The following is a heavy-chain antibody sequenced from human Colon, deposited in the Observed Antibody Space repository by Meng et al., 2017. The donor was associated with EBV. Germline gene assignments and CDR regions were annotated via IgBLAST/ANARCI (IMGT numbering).Heavy chain of an antibody. D-gene: IGHD2-21*01. CDR1: GGSISSSHW. Sequence: QVQLQAAGPGLVTPAGTLSLTCAVSGGSISSSHWWTWARQPPGKGLEWIGEVYHTGSTKYNPSLKSRLTISVDKSKNQFSLNLTSVTAADTAVYYCARVWQSLTAFFDSWGQGTLVTVSS. V-gene: IGHV4-4*02. CDR2: VYHTGST. CDR3: ARVWQSLTAFFDS. J-gene: IGHJ4*02.